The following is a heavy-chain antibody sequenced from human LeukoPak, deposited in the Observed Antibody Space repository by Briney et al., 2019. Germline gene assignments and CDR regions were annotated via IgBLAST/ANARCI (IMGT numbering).Heavy chain of an antibody. CDR1: GYRFSSYW. CDR3: GRDPIIRGIGKESA. J-gene: IGHJ5*02. V-gene: IGHV5-10-1*01. Sequence: GESLKISCKGYGYRFSSYWMNWVRQMPGKGLEWMGRIDPDDSSTEYSPSFEGRVTISVDKSINTAYLQWSSLKASDSAMYYCGRDPIIRGIGKESAWGQGTVVTVSS. D-gene: IGHD3-10*01. CDR2: IDPDDSST.